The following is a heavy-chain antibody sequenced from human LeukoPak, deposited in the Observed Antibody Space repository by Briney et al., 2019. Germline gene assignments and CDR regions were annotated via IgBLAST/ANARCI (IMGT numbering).Heavy chain of an antibody. CDR3: TTDRIRGYSYRTNDY. Sequence: GGSLRLSCAASGFTFSNAWMSWVRQAPGKGLEWVGRIKSKTDGGTTDYAAPVKGRFTISRDDSKNTLYLQMNSLKTEDTAVYCCTTDRIRGYSYRTNDYWGQGTLVTVSS. CDR2: IKSKTDGGTT. J-gene: IGHJ4*02. D-gene: IGHD5-18*01. V-gene: IGHV3-15*01. CDR1: GFTFSNAW.